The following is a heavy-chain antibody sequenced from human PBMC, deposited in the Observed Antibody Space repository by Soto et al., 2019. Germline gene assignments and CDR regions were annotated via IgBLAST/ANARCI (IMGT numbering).Heavy chain of an antibody. D-gene: IGHD2-8*01. CDR1: GPTFTSSA. Sequence: QMQLVQSGPEVKKPGTSVKVSCKASGPTFTSSAVQWVRQARGQRLEWIGWIVVGSGNTNYAQKFEERVTITTDMSTSAAYVEMSSLRSEYTAVYYWAAVAPMMYVGYYYGMYVWGQGNTVTFSS. CDR2: IVVGSGNT. J-gene: IGHJ6*02. CDR3: AAVAPMMYVGYYYGMYV. V-gene: IGHV1-58*01.